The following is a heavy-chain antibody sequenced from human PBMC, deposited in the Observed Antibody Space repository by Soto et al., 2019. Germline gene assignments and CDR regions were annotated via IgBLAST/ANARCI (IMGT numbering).Heavy chain of an antibody. CDR1: GFTFTSSA. Sequence: SVKVSCKASGFTFTSSAVQWVRQARGQRLEWIGWIVVGSGNTNYAQKFQERVTITRDMSTSTAYMELSSLRSEDTAVYYCAAVCSGGSCYGAFDIWGQGTMVTVS. J-gene: IGHJ3*02. CDR3: AAVCSGGSCYGAFDI. CDR2: IVVGSGNT. V-gene: IGHV1-58*01. D-gene: IGHD2-15*01.